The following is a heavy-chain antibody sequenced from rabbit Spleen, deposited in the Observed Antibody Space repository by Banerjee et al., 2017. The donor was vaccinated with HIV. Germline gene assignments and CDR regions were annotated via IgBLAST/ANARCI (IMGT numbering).Heavy chain of an antibody. V-gene: IGHV1S40*01. Sequence: QSLEESGGDLVKPGASLTLTCTASGFSFSSTYHMCWVRQAPGKGLELIGCIYTSSGATWYASWVNGRFTISKTSSITVDLKMTSLTVADTATYFCAKGTFYGDGYDLWGQGTLVTVS. CDR1: GFSFSSTYH. CDR3: AKGTFYGDGYDL. D-gene: IGHD6-1*01. CDR2: IYTSSGAT. J-gene: IGHJ3*01.